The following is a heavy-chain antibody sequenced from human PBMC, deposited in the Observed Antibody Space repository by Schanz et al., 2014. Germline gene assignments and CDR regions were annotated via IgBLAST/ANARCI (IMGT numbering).Heavy chain of an antibody. CDR1: GGTFSTYT. Sequence: QVQLVQSGAEVKKPGASVKVSCKASGGTFSTYTISWVRQAPGQGLEWMGWISPYNGNTNYAQKLQGRVTMTADTSTSTAYMDLRSLRSDDTALYYCTRGGYSYALSAFDIWGQGTMVTVSS. J-gene: IGHJ3*02. CDR2: ISPYNGNT. D-gene: IGHD5-18*01. V-gene: IGHV1-18*01. CDR3: TRGGYSYALSAFDI.